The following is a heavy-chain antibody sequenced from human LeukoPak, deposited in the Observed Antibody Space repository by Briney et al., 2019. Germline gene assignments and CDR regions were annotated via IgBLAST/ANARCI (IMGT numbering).Heavy chain of an antibody. CDR3: AREGRIITMVRGVIYYYGMDV. V-gene: IGHV3-72*01. D-gene: IGHD3-10*01. Sequence: GGSLRLSCAASGFTFSDHYMDWVRQAPGKGLEWVGRTRNKANSYTTEYAASVKGRFTISRDDSKNSLYLQMNSLKTEDTAVYYCAREGRIITMVRGVIYYYGMDVWGKGTTVTVSS. J-gene: IGHJ6*04. CDR2: TRNKANSYTT. CDR1: GFTFSDHY.